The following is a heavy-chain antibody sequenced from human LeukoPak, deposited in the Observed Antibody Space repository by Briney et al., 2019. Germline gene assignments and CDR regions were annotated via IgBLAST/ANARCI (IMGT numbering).Heavy chain of an antibody. V-gene: IGHV4-59*01. CDR3: ARGRLDHYDSSGYPEFDY. J-gene: IGHJ4*02. Sequence: SETLSLTCTVSGGSISSYYWSWIRQPPGKGLELIGYIYYSGSTNYNPSLKSRVTISVDTSKNQFSLKLSSVTAADTAVYYCARGRLDHYDSSGYPEFDYWGQGTLITVSS. D-gene: IGHD3-22*01. CDR2: IYYSGST. CDR1: GGSISSYY.